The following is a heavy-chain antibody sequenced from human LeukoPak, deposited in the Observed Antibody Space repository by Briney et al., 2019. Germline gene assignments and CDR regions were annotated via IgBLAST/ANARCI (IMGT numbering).Heavy chain of an antibody. V-gene: IGHV3-30-3*01. D-gene: IGHD6-19*01. J-gene: IGHJ5*02. CDR2: ISYDGSNK. CDR3: ARGPIAVAGKXGXWFDP. CDR1: GCTFSSYA. Sequence: GGSLILSCAASGCTFSSYAMHWVGQAPGKEVEGVEGISYDGSNKYSADSVKGRFTISRDNSKNTLYLQMNSLRAEDTAVYYCARGPIAVAGKXGXWFDPWGQGTLVTVS.